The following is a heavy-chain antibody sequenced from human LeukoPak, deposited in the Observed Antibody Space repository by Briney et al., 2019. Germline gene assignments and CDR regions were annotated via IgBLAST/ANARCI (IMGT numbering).Heavy chain of an antibody. CDR1: GGSISSTSYY. CDR2: VYYTGSS. J-gene: IGHJ6*02. D-gene: IGHD6-13*01. V-gene: IGHV4-39*07. CDR3: ARFSSSWFPMDV. Sequence: SETLSLTCTVSGGSISSTSYYWGWIRQPPGKGLGWIGSVYYTGSSYHNPSLKSRLTISVDTSKNQFSLKLSSVTAADTAVYYCARFSSSWFPMDVWGQGTTVTVSS.